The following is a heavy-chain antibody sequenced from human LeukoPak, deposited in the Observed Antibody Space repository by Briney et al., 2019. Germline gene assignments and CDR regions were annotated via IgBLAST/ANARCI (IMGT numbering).Heavy chain of an antibody. V-gene: IGHV4-30-4*08. CDR1: GGSISSTSYY. CDR3: ARVERRGVDYYYGMDV. J-gene: IGHJ6*02. CDR2: IYYSGST. Sequence: PSETLSLTCTVSGGSISSTSYYWGWIRQPPGKGLEWIGYIYYSGSTYYNPSLKSRVTISVDTSKNQFSLKLSSVTAADTAVYYCARVERRGVDYYYGMDVWGQGTTVTVSS. D-gene: IGHD1-1*01.